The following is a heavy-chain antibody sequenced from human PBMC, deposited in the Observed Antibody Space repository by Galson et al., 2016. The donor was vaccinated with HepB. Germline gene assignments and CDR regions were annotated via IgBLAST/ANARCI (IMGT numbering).Heavy chain of an antibody. CDR1: GYSITNNW. J-gene: IGHJ6*01. CDR2: IDPSDSYT. CDR3: ERRRAGRYDGGYYGMDG. V-gene: IGHV5-10-1*01. Sequence: QSGAEVKKPGESLRISCKVSGYSITNNWISWVRQTPGKGLEWMGRIDPSDSYTNYSPSFQGLVTISADKSISTAYLQWSGLKASDAAMYYCERRRAGRYDGGYYGMDGWGQGPTVTVSS. D-gene: IGHD3-3*01.